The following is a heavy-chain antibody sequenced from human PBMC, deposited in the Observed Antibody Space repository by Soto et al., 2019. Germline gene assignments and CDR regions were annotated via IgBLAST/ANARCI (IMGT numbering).Heavy chain of an antibody. Sequence: QITLKEAGPTLVKPTQTLTLTCSFSGFSLITSGVGVGWIRQPPGKALEWLALIYWDDDTGYSTSLRNRLTLTKDTARNLVVLKMPNMDPADTATYYGAHRMAPRIFLSWGQGPLVTVSS. CDR1: GFSLITSGVG. CDR2: IYWDDDT. V-gene: IGHV2-5*02. CDR3: AHRMAPRIFLS. J-gene: IGHJ5*02. D-gene: IGHD3-3*01.